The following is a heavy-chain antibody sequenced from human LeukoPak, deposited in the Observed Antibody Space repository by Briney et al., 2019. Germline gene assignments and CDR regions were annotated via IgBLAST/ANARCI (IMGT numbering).Heavy chain of an antibody. CDR3: TRDGGYYASSGYYSY. J-gene: IGHJ4*02. Sequence: PGGSLRLYCTASGFTFGDYALSWVRQAPGKGLEWVGFIRSKAYGGTTEYAASVKGRFTISRDDSKNIAYLQMNSLKTEDTAVYFCTRDGGYYASSGYYSYWGQGTLVTVSS. D-gene: IGHD3-22*01. CDR2: IRSKAYGGTT. CDR1: GFTFGDYA. V-gene: IGHV3-49*04.